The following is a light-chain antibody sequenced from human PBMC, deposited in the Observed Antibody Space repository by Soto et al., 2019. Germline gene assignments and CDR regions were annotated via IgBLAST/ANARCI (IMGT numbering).Light chain of an antibody. V-gene: IGKV3-20*01. CDR3: QQYGSSGLT. J-gene: IGKJ4*01. CDR2: GAS. CDR1: QSVSSSY. Sequence: EIVLTQSPGTLSLSPGERATLSCRASQSVSSSYLAWYQQKPGQAPRLLIYGASSRATGIPDRFSGSGSGIDFNLTISRLEPEDFAVYYCQQYGSSGLTFGGGTKVEIK.